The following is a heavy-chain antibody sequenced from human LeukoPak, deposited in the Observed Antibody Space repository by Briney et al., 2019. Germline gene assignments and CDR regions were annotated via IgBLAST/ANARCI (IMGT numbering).Heavy chain of an antibody. Sequence: SETLSLTCTVSGGSISSYYWSWIRQPPGKGLEWIGYIYYSGSTNYNPSLKSRVTISVDTSKNQFSLKLSSVTAADTAVYYCARDPRVDIVATIGWFDPWGQGTLVTVSS. V-gene: IGHV4-59*01. CDR3: ARDPRVDIVATIGWFDP. CDR1: GGSISSYY. D-gene: IGHD5-12*01. J-gene: IGHJ5*02. CDR2: IYYSGST.